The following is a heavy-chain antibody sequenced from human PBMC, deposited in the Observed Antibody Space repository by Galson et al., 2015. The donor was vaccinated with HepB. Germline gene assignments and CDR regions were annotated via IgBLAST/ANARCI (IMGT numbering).Heavy chain of an antibody. CDR3: ARGDRNYYYSMDV. CDR1: GGSISSYY. D-gene: IGHD1-14*01. Sequence: SETLSLTCTVSGGSISSYYWSWIRQPPGKGLEWIGYIYYSGSTNYNPSLKSRVTISVDTSKNQFSLKLSSVTAADTAVYYCARGDRNYYYSMDVWGQGTTVTVSS. CDR2: IYYSGST. J-gene: IGHJ6*02. V-gene: IGHV4-59*01.